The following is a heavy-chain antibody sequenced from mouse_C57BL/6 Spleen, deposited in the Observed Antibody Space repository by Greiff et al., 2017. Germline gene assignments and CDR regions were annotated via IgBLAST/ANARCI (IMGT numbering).Heavy chain of an antibody. D-gene: IGHD3-2*02. Sequence: VQLQQSGAELVKPGASVKMSCKASGYTFTTYPIEWMKQNHGKSLEWIGNFHPYNDDTKYNEKIKGKATLTIEKSSSTVYSDRSQLTTDDSAVYYRAAGGSGCFDYWGQGTTLTVSS. V-gene: IGHV1-47*01. CDR2: FHPYNDDT. CDR3: AAGGSGCFDY. CDR1: GYTFTTYP. J-gene: IGHJ2*01.